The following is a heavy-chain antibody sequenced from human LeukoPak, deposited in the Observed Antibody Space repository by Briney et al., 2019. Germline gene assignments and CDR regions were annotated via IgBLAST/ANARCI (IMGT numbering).Heavy chain of an antibody. Sequence: ASVKVSCKASGYTFTGYYLHWVRQAPGQGLEWMGWINPNRGGTKYAQKFQGRVTMTKDTSISTAYMDLSRLRSDDTAVYYCARDYYGSGSYYQLGYWGQGTLVTVSS. CDR3: ARDYYGSGSYYQLGY. CDR1: GYTFTGYY. V-gene: IGHV1-2*02. J-gene: IGHJ4*02. D-gene: IGHD3-10*01. CDR2: INPNRGGT.